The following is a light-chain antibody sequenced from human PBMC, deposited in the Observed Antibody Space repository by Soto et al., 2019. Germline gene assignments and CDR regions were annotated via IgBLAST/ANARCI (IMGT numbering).Light chain of an antibody. CDR1: QSVSVY. V-gene: IGKV3-11*01. Sequence: EIVLTQSPATLSLSPGERATLSCRASQSVSVYLAWYQQKPGQAPRLLIYAASTRAPGIPVRFSGSGSGTDFTLTISSLDPEDFAVYYCQHRSSSPPTFGQGTKLDIK. J-gene: IGKJ2*01. CDR2: AAS. CDR3: QHRSSSPPT.